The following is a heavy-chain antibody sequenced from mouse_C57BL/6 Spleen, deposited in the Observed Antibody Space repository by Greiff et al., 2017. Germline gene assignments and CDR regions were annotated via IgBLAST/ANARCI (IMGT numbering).Heavy chain of an antibody. V-gene: IGHV1-39*01. D-gene: IGHD1-1*01. CDR1: GYSFTDYH. Sequence: VQLQQSGPELVKPGASVKISCKASGYSFTDYHMNWVKQSNGKSLEWIGVINPNYGTTSYNQKFKGKATLTVDQSSSTAYLQLNSLTSEDSAVYYCARSITTVVATHFDYWGQGTTLTVSS. CDR2: INPNYGTT. J-gene: IGHJ2*01. CDR3: ARSITTVVATHFDY.